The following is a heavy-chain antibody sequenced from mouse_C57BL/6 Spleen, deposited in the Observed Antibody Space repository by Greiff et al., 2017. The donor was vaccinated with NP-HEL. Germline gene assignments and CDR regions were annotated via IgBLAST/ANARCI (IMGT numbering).Heavy chain of an antibody. CDR1: GYTFTSYG. CDR2: IYPRSGNT. CDR3: ARDYYGSRHWYFDV. J-gene: IGHJ1*03. Sequence: VKLMESGAELARPGASVKLSCKASGYTFTSYGISWVKQRTGQGLEWIGEIYPRSGNTYYNEKFKGKATLTADKSSSTAYMELRSLTSEDSAVYFCARDYYGSRHWYFDVWGTGTTVTVSS. D-gene: IGHD1-1*01. V-gene: IGHV1-81*01.